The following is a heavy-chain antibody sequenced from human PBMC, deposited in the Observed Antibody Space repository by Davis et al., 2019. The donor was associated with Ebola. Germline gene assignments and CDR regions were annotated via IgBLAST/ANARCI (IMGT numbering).Heavy chain of an antibody. J-gene: IGHJ6*02. CDR3: ARGNYGDYIVLYYYNMDV. V-gene: IGHV4-61*05. Sequence: GSLRLSCTVSGGSIGNSLYYWGWVRQPPGKGLEWIGNIHYLGNTNYNPSLKSRVTMSVDTSKNQFSLKLSSVTAADTAVYYCARGNYGDYIVLYYYNMDVWGQGTTVTVSS. CDR2: IHYLGNT. CDR1: GGSIGNSLYY. D-gene: IGHD4-17*01.